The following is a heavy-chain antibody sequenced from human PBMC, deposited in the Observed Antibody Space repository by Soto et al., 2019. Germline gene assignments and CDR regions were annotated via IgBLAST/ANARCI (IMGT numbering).Heavy chain of an antibody. J-gene: IGHJ4*02. CDR2: LYVGNGKT. CDR1: GGTFSSYA. CDR3: ARDPALDY. Sequence: GASVKVSCKASGGTFSSYAISWVRQAPGQGLEWMGWLYVGNGKTKYSQKFQGRVTITRDTSASTVYMELSSLRSEDTAVYYCARDPALDYWGQGTLVTVSS. V-gene: IGHV1-3*01.